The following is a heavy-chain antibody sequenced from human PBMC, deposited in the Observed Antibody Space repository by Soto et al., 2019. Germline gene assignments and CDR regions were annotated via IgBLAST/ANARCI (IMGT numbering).Heavy chain of an antibody. CDR1: GGSISSGVYY. D-gene: IGHD5-12*01. CDR2: IYYSGST. J-gene: IGHJ4*02. Sequence: QVQLQESGPGRVKPSQTLSLTCTVSGGSISSGVYYWSWIRHHPGTGLEWIGYIYYSGSTYYNPSLKSRVTTSVDSSKSQFSLKLSSVTAADTAVYYCAGGVRRHGYSGYAVFDYWGQGILVTVSS. CDR3: AGGVRRHGYSGYAVFDY. V-gene: IGHV4-31*03.